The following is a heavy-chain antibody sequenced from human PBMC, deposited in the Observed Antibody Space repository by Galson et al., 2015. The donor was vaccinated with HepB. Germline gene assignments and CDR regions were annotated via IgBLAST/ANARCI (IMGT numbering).Heavy chain of an antibody. CDR2: VYSTGRT. CDR3: ARSIGGSGSYWAHFDY. CDR1: GGSINGYY. D-gene: IGHD3-10*01. Sequence: ETLSLTCTVSGGSINGYYWNWIRQPPGKGLEWIGYVYSTGRTDYNPSLKRRLTISVDKSNSQFSLKLNSVTAADTAVYYCARSIGGSGSYWAHFDYWGQGTLVIVSS. J-gene: IGHJ4*02. V-gene: IGHV4-59*01.